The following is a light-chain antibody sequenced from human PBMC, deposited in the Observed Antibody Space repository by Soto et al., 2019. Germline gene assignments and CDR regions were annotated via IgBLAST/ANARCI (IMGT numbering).Light chain of an antibody. J-gene: IGLJ1*01. CDR1: IGDVGAYNY. V-gene: IGLV2-14*01. CDR3: ASHTTSDTRV. Sequence: QSVLTQPASVSGSPGQSIAISCTGTIGDVGAYNYVSWYQHHPDKAPKLMIYEVSNRPSGVSDRFSGSKSVYTATLTISGLQAEDEADYYCASHTTSDTRVFGTGTKVTVL. CDR2: EVS.